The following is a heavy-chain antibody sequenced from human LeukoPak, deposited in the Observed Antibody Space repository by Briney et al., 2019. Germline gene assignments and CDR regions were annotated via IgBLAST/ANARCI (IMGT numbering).Heavy chain of an antibody. Sequence: PRGSLRLSCAASGFTFSNYTMTWVRQAPAKGLEWVSTISDTGSTFYADSLTGRFTISKYNPRKSLPLQINILRPQDTPVYFTARAFVVEQEIPFDYWGLGTLVSVSS. D-gene: IGHD1/OR15-1a*01. J-gene: IGHJ4*02. CDR3: ARAFVVEQEIPFDY. CDR1: GFTFSNYT. V-gene: IGHV3-69-1*02. CDR2: ISDTGST.